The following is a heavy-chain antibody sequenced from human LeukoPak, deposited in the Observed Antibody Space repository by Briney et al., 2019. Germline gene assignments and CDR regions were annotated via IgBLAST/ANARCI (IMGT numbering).Heavy chain of an antibody. Sequence: GESLKISCKGSGYSFTSYWIGWVRQMPGKGLEWMGIIYPGDSDTRYSPSFQGQVTISADKSISTAYLQWSSLKASDTAMYYCARQGGGSWYVSPPLNWFDPWGQGTLVTVSS. D-gene: IGHD6-13*01. CDR1: GYSFTSYW. V-gene: IGHV5-51*01. CDR3: ARQGGGSWYVSPPLNWFDP. J-gene: IGHJ5*02. CDR2: IYPGDSDT.